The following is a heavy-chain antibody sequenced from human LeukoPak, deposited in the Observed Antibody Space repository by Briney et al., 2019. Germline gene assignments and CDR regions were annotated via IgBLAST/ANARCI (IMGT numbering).Heavy chain of an antibody. J-gene: IGHJ6*03. CDR2: INPKSGGT. CDR3: ARVGILTGYYYYYYYMDV. D-gene: IGHD3-9*01. Sequence: ASAKVSCKASGYTFTGYYMHWVRQAPGQGLEWMGWINPKSGGTNYAQKFQGRVTMTRDTSISTAYMELSRLRSDDTAVYYCARVGILTGYYYYYYYMDVWGKRTTVTVSS. CDR1: GYTFTGYY. V-gene: IGHV1-2*02.